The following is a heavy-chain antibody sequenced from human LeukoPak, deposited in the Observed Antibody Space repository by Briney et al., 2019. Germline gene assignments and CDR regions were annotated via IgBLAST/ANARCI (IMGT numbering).Heavy chain of an antibody. D-gene: IGHD6-19*01. CDR3: TKDQDSHSSGWFDAFDI. V-gene: IGHV3-30*18. Sequence: GRSLRLSCAASGFTISSYGMHWVRQAPGKGLEWVAVISYDGSNKYYADSVKGRFTISRDNSKNTLYLQMNSLRPEDTAVYYCTKDQDSHSSGWFDAFDIWGQGTMVTVSS. CDR1: GFTISSYG. J-gene: IGHJ3*02. CDR2: ISYDGSNK.